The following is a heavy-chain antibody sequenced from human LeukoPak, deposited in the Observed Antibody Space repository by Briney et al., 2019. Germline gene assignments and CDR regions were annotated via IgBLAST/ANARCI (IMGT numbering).Heavy chain of an antibody. Sequence: QPGGSLRLSCAASGFTFSSYWMHWVRQAPGKGLVWVSRINSDGSTTNYADSVKGRFTISRDNAKNTLGLQMNSLRAEDTAVYYCASRSSGSPPYYFDYWGQGTLVTVSS. J-gene: IGHJ4*02. D-gene: IGHD1-26*01. CDR2: INSDGSTT. CDR3: ASRSSGSPPYYFDY. V-gene: IGHV3-74*01. CDR1: GFTFSSYW.